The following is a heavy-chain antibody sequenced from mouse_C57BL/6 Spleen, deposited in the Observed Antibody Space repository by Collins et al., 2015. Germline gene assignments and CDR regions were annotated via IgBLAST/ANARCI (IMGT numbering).Heavy chain of an antibody. V-gene: IGHV3-6*02. D-gene: IGHD2-4*01. CDR2: ISYDGTN. CDR1: LLHHQWLL. J-gene: IGHJ4*01. CDR3: ARGMITTAMDY. Sequence: VQLQESGPWPRETFSVSVSHLLCHWLLHHQWLLLELDPAVSWNKLEWMGYISYDGTNNYNPSLKDRISITRDTSKNQFFLKLNSVTTEDTTTYYCARGMITTAMDYWGQGTSVTVSS.